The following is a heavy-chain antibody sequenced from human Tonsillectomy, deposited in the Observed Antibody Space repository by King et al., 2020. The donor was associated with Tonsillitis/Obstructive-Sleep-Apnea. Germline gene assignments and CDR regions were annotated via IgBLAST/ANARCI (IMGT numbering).Heavy chain of an antibody. Sequence: VQLVESGGGVVQPGRSLRLSCAASGFTFSNYGMHWVRQAPGKGLEWGAGMSYDGSNQYYADSVKGRFTISRDNSKNKLYLQMNSLTADDTTVYYCAKEGSRGDFDYWGQGTLVTVSS. CDR1: GFTFSNYG. V-gene: IGHV3-30*18. D-gene: IGHD2-15*01. CDR2: MSYDGSNQ. J-gene: IGHJ4*02. CDR3: AKEGSRGDFDY.